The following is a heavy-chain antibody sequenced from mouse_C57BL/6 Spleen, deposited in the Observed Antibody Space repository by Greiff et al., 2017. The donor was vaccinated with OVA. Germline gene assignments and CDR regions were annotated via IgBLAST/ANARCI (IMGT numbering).Heavy chain of an antibody. V-gene: IGHV1-55*01. CDR3: ANRGSSSPYYAMDY. CDR1: GYTFTSYW. Sequence: VQLQQPGAELVKPGASVKMSCKASGYTFTSYWITWVKQRPGQGLEWIGDIYPGSGSTNYNEKFKSKATLTVDTSSSTAYMQLSSLTSEDSAVYYCANRGSSSPYYAMDYWGQGTSVTVSS. J-gene: IGHJ4*01. CDR2: IYPGSGST. D-gene: IGHD1-1*01.